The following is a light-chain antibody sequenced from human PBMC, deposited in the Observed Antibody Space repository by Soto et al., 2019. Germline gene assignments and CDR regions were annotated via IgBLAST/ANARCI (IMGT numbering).Light chain of an antibody. V-gene: IGLV2-8*01. CDR2: EVN. J-gene: IGLJ1*01. Sequence: QSVLTQPPSASGSRGQSVAISCTGTCSDVGGYNYVSWYQQHPGKAPKLMIYEVNKRPSGVPDRFSGSKSGNTASLTVSGLQAEDEADYYCSSYAGSSNVFGTGTKLTVL. CDR3: SSYAGSSNV. CDR1: CSDVGGYNY.